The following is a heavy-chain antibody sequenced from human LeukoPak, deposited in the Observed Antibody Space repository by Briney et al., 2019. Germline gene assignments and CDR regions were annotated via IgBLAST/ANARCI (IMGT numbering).Heavy chain of an antibody. CDR1: GYTFTSYY. Sequence: ASVKVSCKASGYTFTSYYMHWVRQAPGQGLEWMGWISAYNGNTNYAQKLQGRVTMTTDTSTSTAYMELRSLRSDDTAVYYCARGRRVDTAMVTPYYFDYWGQGTLVTVSS. CDR3: ARGRRVDTAMVTPYYFDY. V-gene: IGHV1-18*04. J-gene: IGHJ4*02. D-gene: IGHD5-18*01. CDR2: ISAYNGNT.